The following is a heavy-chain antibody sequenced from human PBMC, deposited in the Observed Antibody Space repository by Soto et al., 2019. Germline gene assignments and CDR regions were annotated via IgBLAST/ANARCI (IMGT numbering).Heavy chain of an antibody. CDR3: ARSSAVEKYFDY. J-gene: IGHJ4*02. CDR1: GGSFSAYY. CDR2: INHSGST. Sequence: PSETLSLTCAVYGGSFSAYYWSWIRQPPGKGLEWIGEINHSGSTNYNPSLTSRVTISVDTSKNQFSLKLSSVTAADTAVYYCARSSAVEKYFDYWRQVTLVTVSS. D-gene: IGHD3-22*01. V-gene: IGHV4-34*01.